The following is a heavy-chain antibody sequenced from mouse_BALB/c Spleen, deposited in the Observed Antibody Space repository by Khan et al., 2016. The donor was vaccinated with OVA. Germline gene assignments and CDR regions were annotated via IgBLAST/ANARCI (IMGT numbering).Heavy chain of an antibody. CDR3: ALIYHYGSGFDY. V-gene: IGHV1S135*01. D-gene: IGHD1-1*01. Sequence: MQLEESGPELVKPGTSVKVSCKTSGYSFTDYNMFWVKQSLGKSLEWIGYIAPYNGGTNYNQKFMGKATLTVDKSSSTAFMHLNSLTSEDSAVYYWALIYHYGSGFDYWGQGTTLTVAS. CDR1: GYSFTDYN. J-gene: IGHJ2*01. CDR2: IAPYNGGT.